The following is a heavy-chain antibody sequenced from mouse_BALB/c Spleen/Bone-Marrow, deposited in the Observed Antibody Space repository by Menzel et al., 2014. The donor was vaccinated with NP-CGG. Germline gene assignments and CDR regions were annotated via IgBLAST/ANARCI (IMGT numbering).Heavy chain of an antibody. J-gene: IGHJ2*01. V-gene: IGHV1S34*01. D-gene: IGHD2-3*01. CDR1: GYSFTGYY. Sequence: LVKTGASVKISCKASGYSFTGYYMHWVKQSHGKSLEWIGYISCYNGATSYNQKFKGKATFTVDTSSNTAYMQFNSLTSEDSAVYYCARGDGYYVDFDYWVQGTTLTVSS. CDR3: ARGDGYYVDFDY. CDR2: ISCYNGAT.